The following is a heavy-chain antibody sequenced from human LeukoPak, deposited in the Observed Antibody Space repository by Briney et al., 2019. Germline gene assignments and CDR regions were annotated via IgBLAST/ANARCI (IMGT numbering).Heavy chain of an antibody. CDR2: IIPIFGTA. CDR3: ARAKYYYDSSGYQGYFQH. Sequence: SVKVSCKASGGTFSSYAISWVRQAPGQGLEWMGRIIPIFGTANYAQKFQGRVTITTDESTSTAYMELSSLRSEDTAVYYCARAKYYYDSSGYQGYFQHWGRGTLVTVSS. CDR1: GGTFSSYA. D-gene: IGHD3-22*01. J-gene: IGHJ1*01. V-gene: IGHV1-69*05.